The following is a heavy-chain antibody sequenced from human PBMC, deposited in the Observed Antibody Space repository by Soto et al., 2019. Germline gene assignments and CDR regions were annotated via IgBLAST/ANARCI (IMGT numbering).Heavy chain of an antibody. D-gene: IGHD3-10*01. J-gene: IGHJ6*03. CDR2: ISSSSSYI. CDR3: ARGDLVRGVISYYYYYMDV. Sequence: EVQLVESGGGLVKPRGSLRLSCAASGFTFSSYSMNWVRQAPGKGLEWVSSISSSSSYIYYADSVKGRFTISRDNAKNSLYLQMNSLRAEDTAVYYCARGDLVRGVISYYYYYMDVWGKGTTVTVSS. CDR1: GFTFSSYS. V-gene: IGHV3-21*01.